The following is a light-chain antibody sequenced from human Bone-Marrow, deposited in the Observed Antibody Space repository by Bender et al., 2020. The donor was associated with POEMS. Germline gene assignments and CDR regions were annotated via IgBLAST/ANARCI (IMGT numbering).Light chain of an antibody. CDR3: SSYAGSNILYV. V-gene: IGLV2-8*01. Sequence: QSALTQPASVSGSPGQSITISCTGTGSDVGGYNYVSWYQQHPGKAPKLMIYEVSKRSSGVPDRFSGSKSGNTASLTVSGLQAEDEADYYCSSYAGSNILYVFGTGTKVTVL. CDR1: GSDVGGYNY. CDR2: EVS. J-gene: IGLJ1*01.